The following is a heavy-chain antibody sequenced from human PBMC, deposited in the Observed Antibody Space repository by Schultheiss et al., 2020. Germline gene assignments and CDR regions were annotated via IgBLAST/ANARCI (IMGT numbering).Heavy chain of an antibody. CDR1: GGSISSYY. Sequence: AATLSLTCTVSGGSISSYYWSWVRQPPGKGLEWIGYIYYSGSTNYNPSLKSRVTISADKSISTAYLQWSSLKASDTAMYYCARRGEVRGVRGWFDPWGQGTLVTVSS. J-gene: IGHJ5*02. V-gene: IGHV4-59*12. CDR3: ARRGEVRGVRGWFDP. D-gene: IGHD3-10*01. CDR2: IYYSGST.